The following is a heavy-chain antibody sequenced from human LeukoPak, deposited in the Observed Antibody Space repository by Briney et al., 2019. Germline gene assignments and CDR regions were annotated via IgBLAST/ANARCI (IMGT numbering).Heavy chain of an antibody. CDR3: ARGTGSTSRNYYYYMDV. D-gene: IGHD2-2*01. V-gene: IGHV1-18*04. CDR1: GYTFTGYY. J-gene: IGHJ6*03. CDR2: ISAYNGNT. Sequence: ASVKVSCKASGYTFTGYYMHWVRQAPGQGLEWMGWISAYNGNTNYAQKLQGRVTMTTDTSTSTAYMELRSLRSDDTAVYYCARGTGSTSRNYYYYMDVWGKGTTVTISS.